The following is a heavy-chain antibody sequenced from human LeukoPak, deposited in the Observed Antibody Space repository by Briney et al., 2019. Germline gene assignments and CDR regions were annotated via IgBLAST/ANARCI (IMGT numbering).Heavy chain of an antibody. CDR1: GFTFSSYG. CDR3: ARKTYYYDSSFFDY. CDR2: IWYDGSNK. D-gene: IGHD3-22*01. V-gene: IGHV3-33*01. J-gene: IGHJ4*02. Sequence: GGSLRLSCAASGFTFSSYGMHWVRQAPGKGLEWVAVIWYDGSNKYYADSVKGRFTISRDNSKNTLYLQMNSLRAEDTAVYYCARKTYYYDSSFFDYWGQGTLVTVSS.